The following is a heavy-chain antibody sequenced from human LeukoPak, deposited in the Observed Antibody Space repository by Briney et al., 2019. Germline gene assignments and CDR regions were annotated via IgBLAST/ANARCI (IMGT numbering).Heavy chain of an antibody. CDR1: GFTFSSYA. V-gene: IGHV3-23*01. J-gene: IGHJ5*02. Sequence: GGSLRLSCAASGFTFSSYAMSWVRQAPGKGLEWVSAISGSGGSTYYADSVKGRFTISRDNSKNTLYLQMNSLRAEDTAVYYCAKDPFGDFWRGTNWFDPWGQGTLVTVSS. D-gene: IGHD3-3*01. CDR2: ISGSGGST. CDR3: AKDPFGDFWRGTNWFDP.